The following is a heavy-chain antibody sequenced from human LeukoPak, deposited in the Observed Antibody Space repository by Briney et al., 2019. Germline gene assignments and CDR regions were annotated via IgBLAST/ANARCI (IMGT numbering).Heavy chain of an antibody. V-gene: IGHV4-59*01. Sequence: SETLSVTCSVSGGSISTYCWSWIRQPPGKGLEWIGYIYYSGSTNYNPSLKSRVTISVDTSKNQFSLKMNSVTAADTAVYYCARLSGTLLDYWGQGTLVTVSS. CDR2: IYYSGST. CDR3: ARLSGTLLDY. CDR1: GGSISTYC. J-gene: IGHJ4*02. D-gene: IGHD3-10*01.